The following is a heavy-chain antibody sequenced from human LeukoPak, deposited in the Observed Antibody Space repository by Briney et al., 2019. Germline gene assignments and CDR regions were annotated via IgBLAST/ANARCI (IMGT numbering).Heavy chain of an antibody. CDR2: FGTRSTSI. J-gene: IGHJ4*02. V-gene: IGHV3-21*01. CDR1: GFTFSTYA. D-gene: IGHD3-16*01. CDR3: ARENDQGFDY. Sequence: GGSLRPSCAASGFTFSTYAMNWVRQAPGKGLERVSSFGTRSTSIYYAHSVTGRFIISRDNAKNSLYLQMNSLRAEDTAVYYCARENDQGFDYWGQGTLVTVSS.